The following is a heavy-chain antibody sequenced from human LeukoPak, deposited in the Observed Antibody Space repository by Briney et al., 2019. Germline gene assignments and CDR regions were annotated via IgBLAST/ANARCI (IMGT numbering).Heavy chain of an antibody. CDR2: INPNSGGT. Sequence: ASVKVSCTASGYTFTGYYMHWVRQAPGQGLEWMGWINPNSGGTNYAQKFQGRVTMTRDTSISTAYMELSRLRSDDTAVYYCARRELDYGGFGLDYWGQGTLVTVSS. CDR1: GYTFTGYY. V-gene: IGHV1-2*02. CDR3: ARRELDYGGFGLDY. J-gene: IGHJ4*02. D-gene: IGHD4-23*01.